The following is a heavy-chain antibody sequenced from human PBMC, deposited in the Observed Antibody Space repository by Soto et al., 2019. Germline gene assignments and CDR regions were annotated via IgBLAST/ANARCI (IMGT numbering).Heavy chain of an antibody. J-gene: IGHJ4*02. D-gene: IGHD2-15*01. CDR3: ARADGRGYFDY. Sequence: SETLSLTCTVSGGSVISGSYYWSWIRQPPGKGLEWIGYIYYSGSTNYNPSLKSRVTISVDTSKNQFSLKLSSVTAADTAVYYCARADGRGYFDYWGQGTLVTVSS. CDR2: IYYSGST. CDR1: GGSVISGSYY. V-gene: IGHV4-61*01.